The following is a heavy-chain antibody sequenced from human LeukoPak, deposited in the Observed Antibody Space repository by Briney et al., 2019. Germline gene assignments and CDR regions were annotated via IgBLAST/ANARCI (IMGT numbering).Heavy chain of an antibody. Sequence: SETLSLTCAVSGGSISGWYRSWIRQPPGKGLEWIGHIYDSGTTNYNPSLKSRVTMSVDSSKNQFSLKLTSVTAADTAVYYCARSGWQQYYFDYWGQGTLVTVSS. D-gene: IGHD6-13*01. V-gene: IGHV4-59*01. CDR3: ARSGWQQYYFDY. CDR1: GGSISGWY. CDR2: IYDSGTT. J-gene: IGHJ4*02.